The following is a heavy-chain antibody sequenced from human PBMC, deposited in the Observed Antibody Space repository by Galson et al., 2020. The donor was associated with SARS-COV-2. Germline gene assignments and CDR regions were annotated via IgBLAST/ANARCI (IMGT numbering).Heavy chain of an antibody. CDR2: MYYSGST. CDR1: GGSISSYY. D-gene: IGHD2-2*01. Sequence: SETLSLTCTVSGGSISSYYWNWIRQPPGKGLEWIGYMYYSGSTSYNPSLKSRVTLSVDTSKTQFSLKVSSVIAADTAVYYCARSASKYQLGGMDVWGQGTTVTVSS. V-gene: IGHV4-59*01. CDR3: ARSASKYQLGGMDV. J-gene: IGHJ6*02.